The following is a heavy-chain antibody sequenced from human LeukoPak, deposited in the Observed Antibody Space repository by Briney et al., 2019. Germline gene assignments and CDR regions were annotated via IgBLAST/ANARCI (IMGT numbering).Heavy chain of an antibody. Sequence: GASVKVSCRASGYTFTGYYMHWVRQAPGQGLEWMGWINPNSGGTNYAQKFQGRVTMTRDTSISTTSMELSGLRSDDTAVYYCARENGAYCSGGSCYDAFDIWGQGTMVTVSP. V-gene: IGHV1-2*02. CDR2: INPNSGGT. D-gene: IGHD2-15*01. CDR1: GYTFTGYY. J-gene: IGHJ3*02. CDR3: ARENGAYCSGGSCYDAFDI.